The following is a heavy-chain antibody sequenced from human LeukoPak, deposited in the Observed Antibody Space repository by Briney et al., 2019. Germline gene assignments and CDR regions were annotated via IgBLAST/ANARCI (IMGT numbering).Heavy chain of an antibody. D-gene: IGHD3-22*01. CDR1: GGSISSGGYY. Sequence: SQTLSLTCTVSGGSISSGGYYWSWIRQHPGKGLEWIGYIYYSGSTYYNPSLKSRVTISVDTSKNQFSLKLSSVTAADTAVYYCARGRVYYYDSSGYLHWFDPWGQGTLVTVSS. J-gene: IGHJ5*02. CDR2: IYYSGST. V-gene: IGHV4-31*03. CDR3: ARGRVYYYDSSGYLHWFDP.